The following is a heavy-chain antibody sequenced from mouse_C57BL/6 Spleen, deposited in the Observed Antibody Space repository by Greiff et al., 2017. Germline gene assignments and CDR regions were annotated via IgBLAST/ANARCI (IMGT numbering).Heavy chain of an antibody. Sequence: EVKLMESGGDLVKPGGSLKLSCAASGFTFSSYGMSWVRQTPDKRLEWVATISSGGSYTYYPDSVKGRFTISRDNAKNTLYLQMSSLKSEDTAMYYCARQGVIYYDSEGYYFDYWGQGTTLTVSS. D-gene: IGHD2-4*01. CDR3: ARQGVIYYDSEGYYFDY. CDR2: ISSGGSYT. V-gene: IGHV5-6*01. CDR1: GFTFSSYG. J-gene: IGHJ2*01.